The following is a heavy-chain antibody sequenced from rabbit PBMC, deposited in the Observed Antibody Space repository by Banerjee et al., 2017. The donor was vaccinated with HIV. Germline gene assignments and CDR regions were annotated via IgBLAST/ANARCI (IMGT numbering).Heavy chain of an antibody. V-gene: IGHV1S45*01. CDR2: IATITGGST. CDR1: GFSFSSSYW. Sequence: QEQLEESGGDPVKPEGSLTLTCTASGFSFSSSYWICWVRQAPGKGLEWIACIATITGGSTYYASWAKGRFTISKTSSTTVTLQMTSLTAADTATYFCARDITIYYFTLWGPGTLVTVS. D-gene: IGHD4-1*01. J-gene: IGHJ6*01. CDR3: ARDITIYYFTL.